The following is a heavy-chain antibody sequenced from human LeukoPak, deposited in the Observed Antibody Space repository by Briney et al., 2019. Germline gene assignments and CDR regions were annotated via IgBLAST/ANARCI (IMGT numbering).Heavy chain of an antibody. D-gene: IGHD3-3*01. Sequence: AASVKVSCKASGDAFGTFSFNWVRQAPSEGLEWLGGLTPLAGTPNYAQKFQGRLTISADKSTGTVYMELSRLTSEDTAVYFCAKFWSGYYTDWGQGTLVSVSS. CDR2: LTPLAGTP. V-gene: IGHV1-69*06. CDR1: GDAFGTFS. J-gene: IGHJ4*02. CDR3: AKFWSGYYTD.